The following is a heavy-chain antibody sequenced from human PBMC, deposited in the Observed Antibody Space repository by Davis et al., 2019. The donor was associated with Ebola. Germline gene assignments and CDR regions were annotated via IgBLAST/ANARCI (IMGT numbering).Heavy chain of an antibody. J-gene: IGHJ4*02. D-gene: IGHD3-16*01. CDR2: TYSSSKWYT. V-gene: IGHV6-1*01. CDR3: ARVSWGLSKAFDN. Sequence: HSQTLSLTCAISGDSVSGNSGAWNWIRQSPSRGLAWLGRTYSSSKWYTDYATSVNSRITINPDTSKNQFSLHLNSVTPEDTAVYYCARVSWGLSKAFDNWGQGTLVTVSS. CDR1: GDSVSGNSGA.